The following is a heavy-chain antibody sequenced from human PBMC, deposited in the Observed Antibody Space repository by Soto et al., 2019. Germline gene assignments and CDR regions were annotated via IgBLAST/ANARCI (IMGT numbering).Heavy chain of an antibody. J-gene: IGHJ6*02. V-gene: IGHV3-23*01. Sequence: EVQLLESGGGLVQPGGSLRLSCAASGFIFSSYAMKWVRQAPGKGLEWVSLIGESGTPTYYADSVKGRFTISRDNSGNTLFLEMYSLRAEGTAVYYCARYIPGVRYYGMDVWGQGTTVTVSS. CDR1: GFIFSSYA. CDR3: ARYIPGVRYYGMDV. CDR2: IGESGTPT. D-gene: IGHD2-2*01.